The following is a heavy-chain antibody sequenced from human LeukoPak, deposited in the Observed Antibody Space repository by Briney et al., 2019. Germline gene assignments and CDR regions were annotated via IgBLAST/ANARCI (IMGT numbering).Heavy chain of an antibody. J-gene: IGHJ4*02. V-gene: IGHV3-30*18. CDR3: AKDIRRFLEWCDY. D-gene: IGHD3-3*01. CDR1: GFTFSSYG. Sequence: GRCLRLSCAASGFTFSSYGMHWVRQAPGKGLEWVAVISYDGSNKYYADSVKGRFTISRDNSKNTLYLQMNSLRAEDTAVYYCAKDIRRFLEWCDYWGQGTLVTVSS. CDR2: ISYDGSNK.